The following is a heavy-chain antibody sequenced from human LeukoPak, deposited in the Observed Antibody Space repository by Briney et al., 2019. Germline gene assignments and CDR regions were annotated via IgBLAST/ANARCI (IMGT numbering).Heavy chain of an antibody. CDR2: ISNDGDEI. D-gene: IGHD3-10*01. CDR1: GFSFSYYF. Sequence: GGSLRLSCSASGFSFSYYFMTWARQPPGKGLEWVSVISNDGDEIHYTDSVKGRFTISRDNSKNTLYLQMNSLRAEDTAVYYCARPGDGSGSYPNEFDYWGQGTLVTVSS. J-gene: IGHJ4*02. CDR3: ARPGDGSGSYPNEFDY. V-gene: IGHV3-23*01.